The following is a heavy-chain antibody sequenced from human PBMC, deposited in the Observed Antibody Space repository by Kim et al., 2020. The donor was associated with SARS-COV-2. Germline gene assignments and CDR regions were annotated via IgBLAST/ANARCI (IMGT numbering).Heavy chain of an antibody. J-gene: IGHJ6*02. CDR2: ISYDGSNK. Sequence: GGSLRLSCAASGFTFSSYAMHWVRQAPGKGLEWVAVISYDGSNKYYADSVKGRFTISRDNSKNTLYLQMNSLRAEDTAVYYCARGGEGGYSGYDLGYYYYGMDVWGQGTTVTVSS. CDR1: GFTFSSYA. D-gene: IGHD5-12*01. CDR3: ARGGEGGYSGYDLGYYYYGMDV. V-gene: IGHV3-30-3*01.